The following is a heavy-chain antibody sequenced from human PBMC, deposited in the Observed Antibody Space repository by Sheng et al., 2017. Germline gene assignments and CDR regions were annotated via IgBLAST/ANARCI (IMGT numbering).Heavy chain of an antibody. D-gene: IGHD1-20*01. Sequence: VQLVDSGGGVVQPGRSLRLSCAASGFTFSSYGMHWVRQAPGKGLEWVAVISASGGSRYYADSVKGRFTISRDNSKNTLYLQMNSLRADDTAVYYCAKGGMRYPLQNWFDPWGQGSLVTVSS. CDR1: GFTFSSYG. CDR2: ISASGGSR. V-gene: IGHV3-23*04. J-gene: IGHJ5*02. CDR3: AKGGMRYPLQNWFDP.